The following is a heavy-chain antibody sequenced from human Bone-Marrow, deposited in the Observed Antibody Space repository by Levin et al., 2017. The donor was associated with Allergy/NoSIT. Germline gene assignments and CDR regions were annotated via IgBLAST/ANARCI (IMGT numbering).Heavy chain of an antibody. V-gene: IGHV4-61*02. J-gene: IGHJ5*01. CDR2: MFAGGAA. D-gene: IGHD2/OR15-2a*01. Sequence: SCTVSGDSISNTHHYWSWIRQPAGKGLEWIGRMFAGGAATYKRSLGSRVTISIDTSKNQFSLKLTSVTAADTAVYYCARDETFNSWHVGWFDSWGQGTLVTVSS. CDR3: ARDETFNSWHVGWFDS. CDR1: GDSISNTHHY.